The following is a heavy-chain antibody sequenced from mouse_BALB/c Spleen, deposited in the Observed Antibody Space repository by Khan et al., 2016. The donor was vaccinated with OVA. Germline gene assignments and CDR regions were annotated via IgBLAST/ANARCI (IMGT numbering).Heavy chain of an antibody. CDR3: VRDGAYHRHDGLFAY. Sequence: QVQLQQSGAELARPGASVKMSCKASGYTFTSYTIHWIKKRPGQGLEWIGYINPSNGYTNYNQKFKDKATLTTDKSSTTAYLQLSSLTSDDSAVYNWVRDGAYHRHDGLFAYWGQGTLVTVSA. CDR1: GYTFTSYT. J-gene: IGHJ3*01. D-gene: IGHD2-14*01. V-gene: IGHV1-4*01. CDR2: INPSNGYT.